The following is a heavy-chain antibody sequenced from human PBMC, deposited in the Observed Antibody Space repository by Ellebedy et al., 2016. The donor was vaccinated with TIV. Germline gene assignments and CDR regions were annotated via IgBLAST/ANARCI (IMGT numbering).Heavy chain of an antibody. Sequence: GESLKISCSASGFTFSHYAMHWVRQAPGKGLEYVSAINNNGSNTYYADSVKGRFTISRDSSKNTLYLQMSSLRPEDTAMYYCVKDRGDIIRDFDYWGQGTLVTVSS. D-gene: IGHD2-21*02. CDR1: GFTFSHYA. CDR3: VKDRGDIIRDFDY. CDR2: INNNGSNT. J-gene: IGHJ4*02. V-gene: IGHV3-64D*06.